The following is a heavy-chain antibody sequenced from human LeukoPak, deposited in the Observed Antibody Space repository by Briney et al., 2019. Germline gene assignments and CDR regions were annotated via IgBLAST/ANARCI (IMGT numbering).Heavy chain of an antibody. Sequence: SVKVSCKASGFTFTDYYIHSVRQALGPGLEWMGRINPNSGDTNYAQNFQGRVTMTRDTSISTAYLEVRRLRFDDTAVYDCARRRSEAFYTWGQGTMVTVSS. D-gene: IGHD5-24*01. CDR1: GFTFTDYY. J-gene: IGHJ3*02. V-gene: IGHV1-2*06. CDR2: INPNSGDT. CDR3: ARRRSEAFYT.